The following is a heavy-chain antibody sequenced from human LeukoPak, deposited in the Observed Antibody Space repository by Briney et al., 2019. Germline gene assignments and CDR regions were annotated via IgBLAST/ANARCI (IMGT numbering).Heavy chain of an antibody. CDR1: GYTLTELS. CDR3: ATDRGDYVWGRTPFFDY. Sequence: ASVKVSCKVSGYTLTELSMHWVRQAPGKGLEWMGGFDPEDGETIYAQKFQGRVTMTEDTSTDTAYMELSSLRSEGTAVYYCATDRGDYVWGRTPFFDYWGQGTLVTVSS. V-gene: IGHV1-24*01. J-gene: IGHJ4*02. CDR2: FDPEDGET. D-gene: IGHD3-16*01.